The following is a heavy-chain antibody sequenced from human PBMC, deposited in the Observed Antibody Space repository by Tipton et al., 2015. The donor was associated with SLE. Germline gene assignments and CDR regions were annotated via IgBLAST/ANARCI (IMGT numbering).Heavy chain of an antibody. Sequence: LRLSCAASGFTFSYYWSWIRQPPGKGLEWIGYIYYSGSTNYNPSLKSRVTISVDTSKNQFSLKLSSVTAADTAVYYCARHGEGLYGMDVWGQGTTVTVSS. CDR2: IYYSGST. CDR3: ARHGEGLYGMDV. J-gene: IGHJ6*02. CDR1: GFTFSYY. V-gene: IGHV4-59*08. D-gene: IGHD3-10*01.